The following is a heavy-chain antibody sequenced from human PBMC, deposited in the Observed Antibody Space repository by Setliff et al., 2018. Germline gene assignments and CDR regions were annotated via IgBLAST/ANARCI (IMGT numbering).Heavy chain of an antibody. CDR2: INNYSFKT. CDR3: ARINFYVSSGYYYASDN. D-gene: IGHD3-22*01. V-gene: IGHV1-18*01. Sequence: ASVKVSCKASGYTFNNYGITWVRQAPGQGLEWMGWINNYSFKTTYPQKFLGRVTMTTDTSTSTAYMELRSLRPDDTAVYYCARINFYVSSGYYYASDNWGQGTLVTVSS. CDR1: GYTFNNYG. J-gene: IGHJ4*02.